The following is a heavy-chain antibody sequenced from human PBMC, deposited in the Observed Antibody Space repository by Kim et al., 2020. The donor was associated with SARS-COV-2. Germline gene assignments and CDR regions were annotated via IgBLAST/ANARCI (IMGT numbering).Heavy chain of an antibody. CDR2: IYYSGST. J-gene: IGHJ6*02. Sequence: SETLSLTCTVSGGSISSYYWSWIRQPPGKGLEWIGYIYYSGSTNYNPSLKSRVTISVDTSKNQFSLKLSSVTAADTAVYYCARIGAPAGYYYYYGMDVWGQGTTVTVSS. CDR3: ARIGAPAGYYYYYGMDV. V-gene: IGHV4-59*13. CDR1: GGSISSYY. D-gene: IGHD6-19*01.